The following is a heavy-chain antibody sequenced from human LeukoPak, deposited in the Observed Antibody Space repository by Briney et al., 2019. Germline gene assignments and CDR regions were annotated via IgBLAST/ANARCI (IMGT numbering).Heavy chain of an antibody. J-gene: IGHJ3*02. CDR1: GFTFSNAW. D-gene: IGHD2-15*01. CDR3: VGYCSGGNCPNAFDI. Sequence: GGSLRLSCAASGFTFSNAWMGWVRQAPGNGLEWLGRIKSKTDGGTTDYAAPAKGRFTISRDDSKNTLYLQMNSLKTEDTAVYYCVGYCSGGNCPNAFDIWGQGTMVTVSS. CDR2: IKSKTDGGTT. V-gene: IGHV3-15*01.